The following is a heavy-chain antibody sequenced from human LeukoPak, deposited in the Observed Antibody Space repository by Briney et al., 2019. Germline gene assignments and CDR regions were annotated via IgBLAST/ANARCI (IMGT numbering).Heavy chain of an antibody. Sequence: ASVKVSCKASGYTFTTYGLSWVRQAPGQGLEWMGRISAYNGNTNYAQKLQGRVTMTTDTSTSTAYMELRSLRSDDTAVYYCVREGGDSSGYYFLYWGLGTLVTVSS. J-gene: IGHJ4*02. D-gene: IGHD3-22*01. CDR3: VREGGDSSGYYFLY. V-gene: IGHV1-18*01. CDR2: ISAYNGNT. CDR1: GYTFTTYG.